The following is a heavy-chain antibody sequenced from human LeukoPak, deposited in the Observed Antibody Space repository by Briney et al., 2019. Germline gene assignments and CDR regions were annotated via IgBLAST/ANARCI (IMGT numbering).Heavy chain of an antibody. CDR2: INPNSGGT. V-gene: IGHV1-2*02. J-gene: IGHJ4*02. CDR1: GYTFTGYY. Sequence: ASVKVSCKASGYTFTGYYMHWVRQAPGQGLEWMGWINPNSGGTNYAQKFQGRVTMTRDTSISTAYMELSRLRSDDTAVYYCARAYFPYCGGDCYSGYCGQGTLVTVSS. D-gene: IGHD2-21*02. CDR3: ARAYFPYCGGDCYSGY.